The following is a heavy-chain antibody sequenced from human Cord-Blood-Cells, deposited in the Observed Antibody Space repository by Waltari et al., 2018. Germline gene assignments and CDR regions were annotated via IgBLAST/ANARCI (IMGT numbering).Heavy chain of an antibody. Sequence: VQLLESGGGLVQPGGSLRLSCAASGFTFSSFAMSWGRQAPAKVLEWVSAISGSGGSTYYADSVKGRFTISRDNSKNTLYLQMNSRRAEDTAVYYCAKGPDYGDYEKGAFDIWGQGTMVTVSS. CDR2: ISGSGGST. J-gene: IGHJ3*02. CDR3: AKGPDYGDYEKGAFDI. V-gene: IGHV3-23*01. CDR1: GFTFSSFA. D-gene: IGHD4-17*01.